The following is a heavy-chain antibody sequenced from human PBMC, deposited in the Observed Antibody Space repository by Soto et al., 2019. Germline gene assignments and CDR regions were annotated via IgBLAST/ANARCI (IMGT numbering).Heavy chain of an antibody. D-gene: IGHD5-12*01. CDR2: IYPGDSVT. V-gene: IGHV5-51*01. CDR3: ARRGYSGYELYGMDV. J-gene: IGHJ6*02. Sequence: SLKISCKGSGYSFTSYWIGWVRQMPGKGLEWMGIIYPGDSVTRYSPSFQGQVTISADKSISTAYLQWSSLKASDTAIYYCARRGYSGYELYGMDVWGQGTTVTVSS. CDR1: GYSFTSYW.